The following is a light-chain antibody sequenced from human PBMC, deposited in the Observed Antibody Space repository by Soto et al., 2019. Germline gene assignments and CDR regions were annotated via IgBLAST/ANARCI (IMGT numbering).Light chain of an antibody. CDR3: SSYTSISTYV. J-gene: IGLJ1*01. CDR1: SSDVGGYNF. V-gene: IGLV2-14*01. Sequence: SALTQPASVSGSPGQSITISCTGTSSDVGGYNFVSWYQQHPGKAPKLMIYDVRNRPSGVSNRFSGPKSVNTASLTISGLQAEDEADYYCSSYTSISTYVFGTGTKVTVL. CDR2: DVR.